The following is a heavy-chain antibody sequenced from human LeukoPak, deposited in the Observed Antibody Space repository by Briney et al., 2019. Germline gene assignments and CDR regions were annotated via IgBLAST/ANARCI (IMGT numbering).Heavy chain of an antibody. J-gene: IGHJ1*01. CDR2: IRYDGSNK. D-gene: IGHD4-23*01. CDR1: GFTFSSYG. Sequence: GSLRLSCAASGFTFSSYGMHWVRQAPGTGLEWVAFIRYDGSNKHYADSVKGRFTISRDNSKNTLYLQMNSLRAEDTAVYYCAKGPKGTVVTSAEYFQHWGQGTLVTVSS. CDR3: AKGPKGTVVTSAEYFQH. V-gene: IGHV3-30*02.